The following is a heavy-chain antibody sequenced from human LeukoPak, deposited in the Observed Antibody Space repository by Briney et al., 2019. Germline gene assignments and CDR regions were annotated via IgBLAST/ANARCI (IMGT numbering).Heavy chain of an antibody. Sequence: SETLSLTYAVYGGPFSVYYWSWIPQPPGKGLKGIGEINHSGSTNYNPSLKSRVTISVDTSKNQFSLKLSSVTAADTAVYYCARGCSSITIFGVVISPRNCWFDPWGQGTLVTVSS. D-gene: IGHD3-3*01. CDR3: ARGCSSITIFGVVISPRNCWFDP. J-gene: IGHJ5*02. CDR2: INHSGST. CDR1: GGPFSVYY. V-gene: IGHV4-34*01.